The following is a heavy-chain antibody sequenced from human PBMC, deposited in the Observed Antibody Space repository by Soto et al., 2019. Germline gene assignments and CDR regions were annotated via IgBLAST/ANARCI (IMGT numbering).Heavy chain of an antibody. CDR2: IYTSGST. J-gene: IGHJ6*02. CDR1: GGSISSYY. CDR3: ARAQPGMAAAGTGLLRNGMDV. D-gene: IGHD6-13*01. Sequence: LSLTCTVSGGSISSYYWSWIRQPAGKGLEWIGRIYTSGSTNYNPSLKSRVTMSVDTSKNQFSLKLSSVTAADTAVYYCARAQPGMAAAGTGLLRNGMDVWGQGTTVTVSS. V-gene: IGHV4-4*07.